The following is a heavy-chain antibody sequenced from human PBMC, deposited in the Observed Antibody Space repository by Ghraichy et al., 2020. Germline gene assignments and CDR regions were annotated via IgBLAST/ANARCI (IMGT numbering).Heavy chain of an antibody. V-gene: IGHV4-31*03. J-gene: IGHJ4*02. CDR3: ARDVVPAAQGPIAVAGEGFDY. D-gene: IGHD2-2*01. CDR2: IYYSGST. Sequence: SETLSLTCTVSGGSISSGGYYWSWIRQHPGKGLEWIGYIYYSGSTYYNPSLKSRVTISVDTSKNQFSLKLSSVTAADTAEYYCARDVVPAAQGPIAVAGEGFDYWGQGTLVSVSS. CDR1: GGSISSGGYY.